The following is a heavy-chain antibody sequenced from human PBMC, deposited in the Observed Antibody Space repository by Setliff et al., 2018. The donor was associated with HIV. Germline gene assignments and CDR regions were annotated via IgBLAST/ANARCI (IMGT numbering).Heavy chain of an antibody. CDR1: GDSISSSIYY. Sequence: SETLSLTCAVSGDSISSSIYYWGWIRQPPGKGLEWIGSVYYGGSTYYNPSLKSRVTISVDTSKNQFSLRLSSVTAADTAVYYCARGNFNYWGQGTLVTSPQ. D-gene: IGHD3-16*01. CDR2: VYYGGST. J-gene: IGHJ4*02. CDR3: ARGNFNY. V-gene: IGHV4-39*01.